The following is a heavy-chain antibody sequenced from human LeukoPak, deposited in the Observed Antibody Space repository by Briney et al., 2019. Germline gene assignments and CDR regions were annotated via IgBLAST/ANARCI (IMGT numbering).Heavy chain of an antibody. J-gene: IGHJ4*02. CDR3: ARDIETPGLFFDY. V-gene: IGHV3-11*04. D-gene: IGHD6-13*01. CDR2: ISYSGTI. Sequence: GGSVILSCAASGFTFSDYYMSWIRQAPGKGLEWVSYISYSGTIYYADSVKGRFTISRDNAKNSLYLQMNSLRAEDTAVYYCARDIETPGLFFDYWGQGTLVTVSS. CDR1: GFTFSDYY.